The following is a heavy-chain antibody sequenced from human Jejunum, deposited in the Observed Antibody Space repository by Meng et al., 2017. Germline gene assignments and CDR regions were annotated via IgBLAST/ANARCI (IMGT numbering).Heavy chain of an antibody. CDR2: ISANNDNT. CDR3: ARSYYYDSSGSSYYDY. D-gene: IGHD3-22*01. Sequence: ASVTVSCKASGYTLSSFGITWVRQAPGQGLEWMGWISANNDNTNYAQKLQGRVTMTTDTSTSTAYMELRSLSFDDTAVYYCARSYYYDSSGSSYYDYWGQGTLVTVSS. CDR1: GYTLSSFG. J-gene: IGHJ4*02. V-gene: IGHV1-18*01.